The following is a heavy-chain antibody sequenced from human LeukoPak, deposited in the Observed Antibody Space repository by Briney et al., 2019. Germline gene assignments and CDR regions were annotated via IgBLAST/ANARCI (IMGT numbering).Heavy chain of an antibody. CDR3: AKEGTPQVSTWYDL. V-gene: IGHV3-23*01. Sequence: GGSLRLSCAASGFTFASYAMSWVRQAPGKGLEWVSAISGSGVSTYYADSVKGRFTISRDNSKNTLYLQMNILRTEDTAVYYCAKEGTPQVSTWYDLWGQGTQVIVSS. CDR1: GFTFASYA. CDR2: ISGSGVST. D-gene: IGHD3-10*01. J-gene: IGHJ5*02.